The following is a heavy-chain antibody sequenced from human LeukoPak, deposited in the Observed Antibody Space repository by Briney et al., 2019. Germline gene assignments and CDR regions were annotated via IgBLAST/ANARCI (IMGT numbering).Heavy chain of an antibody. Sequence: GGSLRLSCAASGFTFSSYAMSWVRQAPGKGLEWVSAISGSGGSTYYADSVKGRFTISRDNSENTLYLQMNSLRAEDTAVYYCAKGKILRFLEWSYFDYWGQGTLVTVSS. V-gene: IGHV3-23*01. CDR2: ISGSGGST. CDR3: AKGKILRFLEWSYFDY. D-gene: IGHD3-3*01. J-gene: IGHJ4*02. CDR1: GFTFSSYA.